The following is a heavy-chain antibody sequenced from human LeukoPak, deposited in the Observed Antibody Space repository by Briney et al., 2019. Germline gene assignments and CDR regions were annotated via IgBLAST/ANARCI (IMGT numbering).Heavy chain of an antibody. CDR2: IYYSGST. CDR1: GGSISSYY. D-gene: IGHD2-2*01. Sequence: SETLSLTCTVSGGSISSYYWGWIRQPPGKGLEWIGYIYYSGSTNYNPSLKSRVTISVDTSKNQFSLKLSSVTAADTAVYYCARDLRCSSTSCSSRWFDPWGQGTLVTVSS. CDR3: ARDLRCSSTSCSSRWFDP. V-gene: IGHV4-59*01. J-gene: IGHJ5*02.